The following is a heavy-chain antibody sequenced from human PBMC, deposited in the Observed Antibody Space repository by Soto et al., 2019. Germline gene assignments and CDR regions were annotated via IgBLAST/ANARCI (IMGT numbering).Heavy chain of an antibody. CDR1: GGSISSGDYS. CDR3: ARTSTSSWIYFDF. V-gene: IGHV4-30-2*01. J-gene: IGHJ4*02. CDR2: LYHSGST. D-gene: IGHD6-13*01. Sequence: ASETLSLTCTVSGGSISSGDYSWSWIRQPPGKGLEWIGFLYHSGSTYYNPSLKSRVTISGDRSKNQFSVSLTSVTAADTAVYYCARTSTSSWIYFDFWGQGALVTVS.